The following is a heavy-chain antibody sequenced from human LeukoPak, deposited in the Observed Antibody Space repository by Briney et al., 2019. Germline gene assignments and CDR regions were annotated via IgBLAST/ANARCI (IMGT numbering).Heavy chain of an antibody. J-gene: IGHJ4*02. CDR1: GGTFSSYA. D-gene: IGHD3-3*01. V-gene: IGHV1-69*13. Sequence: ASVKVSCKASGGTFSSYAISWVRQAPGQGLEWMGTVIPIFGTTNYAQNFQGRVTITADVSTSTAYMELSSLRSEDTAIYYCARPTKYYDFWNGYPPFDYWGQGTLVTVSS. CDR2: VIPIFGTT. CDR3: ARPTKYYDFWNGYPPFDY.